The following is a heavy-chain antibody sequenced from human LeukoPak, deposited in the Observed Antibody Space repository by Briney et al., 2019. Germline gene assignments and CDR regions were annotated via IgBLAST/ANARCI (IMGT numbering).Heavy chain of an antibody. V-gene: IGHV3-66*01. J-gene: IGHJ4*02. Sequence: GGPLTLSCAASEFSLGSNHMTCAPQAPGKAVEWVSIICSGGSTYYAASVKGRFTISRDNSKNTLYLQMNSLRAEDTAVYSCARGPSGYHTGGGQGTLVIVSS. CDR3: ARGPSGYHTG. CDR2: ICSGGST. D-gene: IGHD5-12*01. CDR1: EFSLGSNH.